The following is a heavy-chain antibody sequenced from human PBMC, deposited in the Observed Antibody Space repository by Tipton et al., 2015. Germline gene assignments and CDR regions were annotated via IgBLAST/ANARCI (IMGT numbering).Heavy chain of an antibody. V-gene: IGHV4-38-2*01. CDR1: GYSISSGYY. Sequence: GLVKPSETLSLTCDVSGYSISSGYYWGWIRQPPGKGLEWIGSIFHRGDTNYNPSLKSRVTISLDTSKNQFSLKLNSVTAADTAVYYCARGDWIIWGQGTLVTVSS. CDR2: IFHRGDT. J-gene: IGHJ4*02. D-gene: IGHD3/OR15-3a*01. CDR3: ARGDWII.